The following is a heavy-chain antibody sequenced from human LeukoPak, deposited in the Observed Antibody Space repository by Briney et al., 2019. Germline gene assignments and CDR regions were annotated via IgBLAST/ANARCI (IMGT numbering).Heavy chain of an antibody. CDR1: GYTFTGYY. J-gene: IGHJ4*02. D-gene: IGHD5/OR15-5a*01. V-gene: IGHV1-2*04. Sequence: GASVKVSCKASGYTFTGYYMHWVRQAPGQGLEWMGWINPNSGGTNYAQKFQGWVTMTRDTSISTAYMELSRLRSDDTAVCYCARALYDSAVYFDYWGQGTLVTVSS. CDR2: INPNSGGT. CDR3: ARALYDSAVYFDY.